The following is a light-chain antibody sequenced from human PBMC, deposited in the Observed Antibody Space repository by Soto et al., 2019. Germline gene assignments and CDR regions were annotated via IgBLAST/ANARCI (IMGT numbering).Light chain of an antibody. CDR3: QQYIHGYT. Sequence: EVVMTQSPATLSVFPGERVTLSCRASQSVSTSLAWYQQKRGQAPRLLIYSASTRANGIPARFSGSGSGTEFTLTISSLESEDFAVYYCQQYIHGYTLGQGTELEIK. CDR2: SAS. J-gene: IGKJ2*01. CDR1: QSVSTS. V-gene: IGKV3-15*01.